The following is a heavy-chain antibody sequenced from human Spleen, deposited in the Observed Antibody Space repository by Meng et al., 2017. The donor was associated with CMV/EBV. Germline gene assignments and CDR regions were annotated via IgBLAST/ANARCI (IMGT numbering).Heavy chain of an antibody. CDR3: AREKRRDYYDFWSGYNYYGMDV. J-gene: IGHJ6*02. CDR1: YG. V-gene: IGHV1-18*01. CDR2: ISAYNGNT. Sequence: YGISWVRQAPGQGLEWMGWISAYNGNTNYAQKLQGRVTMTTDTSTSTAYMELRSLRSDDTAVYYCAREKRRDYYDFWSGYNYYGMDVWGQGTTVTVSS. D-gene: IGHD3-3*01.